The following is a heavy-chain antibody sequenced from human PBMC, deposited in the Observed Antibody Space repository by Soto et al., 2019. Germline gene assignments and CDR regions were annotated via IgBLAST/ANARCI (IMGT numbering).Heavy chain of an antibody. CDR3: ARRWGDAFDF. Sequence: SEMLSLTCTVSGGSLSSYSWSWIRQPPGKGLEWIGYIYYSGSTNYNPSLKSRVTISVDTSKNQFSLKLSSVTAADTAVYYCARRWGDAFDFWGQGTMVTV. D-gene: IGHD1-26*01. CDR2: IYYSGST. CDR1: GGSLSSYS. V-gene: IGHV4-59*01. J-gene: IGHJ3*01.